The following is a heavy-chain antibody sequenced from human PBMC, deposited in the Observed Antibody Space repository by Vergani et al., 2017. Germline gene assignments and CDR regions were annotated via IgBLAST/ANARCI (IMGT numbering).Heavy chain of an antibody. J-gene: IGHJ3*02. CDR3: ARGHRDYKNYPGAFDI. Sequence: QVQLVESGGGLVKPGGSLRLSCAASGFSFSDHYMTWIRQAPGKGLEWVSYISNSGNTIEYADSVKGRFSISRDNAKSSLFLQMDSLRAEDTAVYYCARGHRDYKNYPGAFDIWGQGSMVTVSS. D-gene: IGHD4-11*01. CDR1: GFSFSDHY. V-gene: IGHV3-11*01. CDR2: ISNSGNTI.